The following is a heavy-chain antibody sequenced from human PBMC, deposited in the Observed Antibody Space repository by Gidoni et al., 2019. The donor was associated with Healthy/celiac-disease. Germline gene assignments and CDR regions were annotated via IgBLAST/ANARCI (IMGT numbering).Heavy chain of an antibody. Sequence: QVQLVQSGSAVKKPGASVKVSCKASGYTFPGYYMHWVRQAPGQGLEWMGWINPNSGGTNYAQKFKGRVTMTRDTSISTAYMELSRLRSDDTAVYYCARADSVTRRTQLGYWGQGTLVTVSS. CDR3: ARADSVTRRTQLGY. CDR2: INPNSGGT. CDR1: GYTFPGYY. V-gene: IGHV1-2*02. J-gene: IGHJ4*02. D-gene: IGHD2-2*01.